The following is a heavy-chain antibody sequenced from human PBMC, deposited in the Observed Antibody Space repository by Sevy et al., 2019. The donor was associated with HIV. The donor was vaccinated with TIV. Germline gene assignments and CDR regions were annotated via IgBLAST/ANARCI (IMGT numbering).Heavy chain of an antibody. V-gene: IGHV3-53*05. Sequence: GGSLRLSCAASGFSVSNSYMSWVRQAPGKGLQWVSVIYSGDSTYYTDSVKGRFTISRDNAKNSLYLQMNSLRAEDTALYYCAKELHSTSGAFDIWGQGTMVTVSS. CDR3: AKELHSTSGAFDI. CDR2: IYSGDST. J-gene: IGHJ3*02. CDR1: GFSVSNSY. D-gene: IGHD7-27*01.